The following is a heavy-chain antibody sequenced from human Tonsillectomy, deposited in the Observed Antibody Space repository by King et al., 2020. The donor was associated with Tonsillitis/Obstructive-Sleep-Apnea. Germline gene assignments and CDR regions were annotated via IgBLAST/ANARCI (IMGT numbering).Heavy chain of an antibody. V-gene: IGHV3-49*04. CDR1: GFRFGHYA. D-gene: IGHD4-17*01. CDR2: IRGKAYGGTA. Sequence: VQLVESGGGLVQPGRSLRLSCTASGFRFGHYAMTWVRQAPGKGLEWVRFIRGKAYGGTAEYAASVKGRFTISRDDSESIAYLQMNSLKTEDTAVYYCNFFNYGDYQFYFDYWGQGTLVTVSS. J-gene: IGHJ4*02. CDR3: NFFNYGDYQFYFDY.